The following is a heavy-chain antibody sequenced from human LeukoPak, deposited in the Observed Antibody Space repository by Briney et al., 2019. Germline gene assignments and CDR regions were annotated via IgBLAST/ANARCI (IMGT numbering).Heavy chain of an antibody. V-gene: IGHV3-30*18. Sequence: GGSLRLSCAASGFTFSSYGMHWVRQAPGKGLEWVAVISYDGSNKYYADSVKGRFAISRDNSKNTLYLQMNSLRAEDTAVYYCAKDLSSSVWSGYYCDYWGQGTLVTVSS. J-gene: IGHJ4*02. CDR3: AKDLSSSVWSGYYCDY. D-gene: IGHD3-3*01. CDR2: ISYDGSNK. CDR1: GFTFSSYG.